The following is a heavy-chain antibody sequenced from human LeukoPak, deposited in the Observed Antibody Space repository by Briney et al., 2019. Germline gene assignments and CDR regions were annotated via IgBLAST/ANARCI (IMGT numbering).Heavy chain of an antibody. CDR2: ISSSSSTI. V-gene: IGHV3-48*02. D-gene: IGHD6-19*01. CDR3: ARDYRSSSGWTVDY. J-gene: IGHJ4*02. CDR1: GFTFSSYS. Sequence: GGSLRLSCAASGFTFSSYSMNWVRQAPGKGLEWVSYISSSSSTIYYADSVKGRFTISRDNAKNSLYLQMNSLRDEDTAVYYCARDYRSSSGWTVDYWGQGTLVTVSS.